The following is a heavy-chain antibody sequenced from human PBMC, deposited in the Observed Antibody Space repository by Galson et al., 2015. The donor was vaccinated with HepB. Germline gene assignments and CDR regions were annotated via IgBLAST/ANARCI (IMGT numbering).Heavy chain of an antibody. CDR3: AREKGRGVISPYFDY. Sequence: SLRLSCAVSGFTVSTNYMSWVRQAPGKGLEWISVIYSGGSTDHADSVKGRFTISRDNSKNTLYLQMNSLKTEDTALYYCAREKGRGVISPYFDYWGQGILVTVSS. CDR1: GFTVSTNY. V-gene: IGHV3-66*02. D-gene: IGHD3-10*01. CDR2: IYSGGST. J-gene: IGHJ4*02.